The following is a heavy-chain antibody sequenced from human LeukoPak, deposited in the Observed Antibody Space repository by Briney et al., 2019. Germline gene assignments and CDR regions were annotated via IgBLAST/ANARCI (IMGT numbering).Heavy chain of an antibody. J-gene: IGHJ4*02. V-gene: IGHV1-18*01. Sequence: GASVKVSCKASGYTFTSYGISWVRQAPGQGLEWMGWISAYNGNTNYAQKLQGRVAMTTDASTSTAYMELRSLRSDDTAVYYCAAGRESHYYDSSGYSGYWGQGTLVTVSP. D-gene: IGHD3-22*01. CDR3: AAGRESHYYDSSGYSGY. CDR1: GYTFTSYG. CDR2: ISAYNGNT.